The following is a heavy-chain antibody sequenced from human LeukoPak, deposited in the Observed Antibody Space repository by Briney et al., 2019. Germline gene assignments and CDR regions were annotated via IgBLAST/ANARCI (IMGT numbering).Heavy chain of an antibody. D-gene: IGHD4-11*01. CDR2: INRDGSST. V-gene: IGHV3-74*01. J-gene: IGHJ4*02. CDR1: GFTFSGYW. CDR3: VSRDYPADY. Sequence: GSLRLSCAASGFTFSGYWMHWVRQAPGKGLVWVSRINRDGSSTNYADSVKGRFTISRDNAKNTLYPQMKSLRAEDAAVYYCVSRDYPADYWGQGTLVTVSS.